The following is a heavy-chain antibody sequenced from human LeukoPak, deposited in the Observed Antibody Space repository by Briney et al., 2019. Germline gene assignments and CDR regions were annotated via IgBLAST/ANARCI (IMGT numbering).Heavy chain of an antibody. CDR3: ARVLYDILTGYPKRGGAFDI. CDR2: INHSGST. D-gene: IGHD3-9*01. Sequence: SETLSLTCAVYGGSFSGYYWSWIRQPPGKGLEWIGAINHSGSTNYNPSLKSRVTISVDTSKNQFSLKLSSVTAADTAVYYCARVLYDILTGYPKRGGAFDIWGQGTMVTVSS. J-gene: IGHJ3*02. CDR1: GGSFSGYY. V-gene: IGHV4-34*01.